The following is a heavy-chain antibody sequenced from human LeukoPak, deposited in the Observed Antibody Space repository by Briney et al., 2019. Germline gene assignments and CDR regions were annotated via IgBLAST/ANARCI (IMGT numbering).Heavy chain of an antibody. Sequence: ASVKVSCKASGYTFTSYYMHWVRQAPGQGLEWMGIINPSGGSTSYAQKFQGRVTMTRDTSTSTVYMELSSLRSEDTAVYYCARDKPAAGTGGNWFDPWGQGTLVTVSS. D-gene: IGHD6-13*01. CDR1: GYTFTSYY. CDR3: ARDKPAAGTGGNWFDP. J-gene: IGHJ5*02. CDR2: INPSGGST. V-gene: IGHV1-46*01.